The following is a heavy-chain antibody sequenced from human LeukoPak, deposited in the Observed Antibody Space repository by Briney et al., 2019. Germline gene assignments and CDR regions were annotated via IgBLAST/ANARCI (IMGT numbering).Heavy chain of an antibody. J-gene: IGHJ5*02. CDR2: INHSGST. V-gene: IGHV4-34*01. CDR3: ARPVVRGGRDWFDP. D-gene: IGHD3-10*01. CDR1: GGSFSGYY. Sequence: SETLSLTCAVYGGSFSGYYWSWIRQPPGKGLEWIWEINHSGSTNYNPSLKSRVTISVDTSKNQFSLKLSSVTAADTAVYYCARPVVRGGRDWFDPWGQGTLVTVSS.